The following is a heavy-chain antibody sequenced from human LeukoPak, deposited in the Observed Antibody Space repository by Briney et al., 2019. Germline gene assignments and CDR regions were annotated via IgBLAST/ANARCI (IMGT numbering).Heavy chain of an antibody. V-gene: IGHV3-21*01. CDR3: ARDRGLDPIVGATIAFDI. J-gene: IGHJ3*02. CDR1: GFTFSSYS. Sequence: PGGSLRLSCAASGFTFSSYSMNWVRQAPGKGLEWVSSISSSSSYIYYADSVKGRFTISRDNAKNSLYLQMNSLRAEDTAVYYCARDRGLDPIVGATIAFDIWGQGTMVTVSS. CDR2: ISSSSSYI. D-gene: IGHD1-26*01.